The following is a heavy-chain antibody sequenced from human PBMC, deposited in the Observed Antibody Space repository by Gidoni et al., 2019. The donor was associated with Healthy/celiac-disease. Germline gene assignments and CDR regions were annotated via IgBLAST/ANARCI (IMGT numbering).Heavy chain of an antibody. V-gene: IGHV1-46*01. J-gene: IGHJ6*02. D-gene: IGHD1-26*01. CDR1: GYTFTSYY. CDR2: INPSGGST. Sequence: QVQLVQSGAEVKKPGASVKVSCKASGYTFTSYYMHWVRQAPGQGLEWMGIINPSGGSTSYAQKFQGRVTMTRDTSTSTVYMELSSLRSEDTAVYYCARELHHGSAYYYYGMDVWGQGTTVTVSS. CDR3: ARELHHGSAYYYYGMDV.